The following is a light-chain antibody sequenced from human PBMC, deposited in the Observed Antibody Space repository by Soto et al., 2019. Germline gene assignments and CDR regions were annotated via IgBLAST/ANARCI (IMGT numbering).Light chain of an antibody. Sequence: QSVLTQSPSASGTPGQRVTISCCGSSANIGSNYVYWYQQFPGTAPRLLIYRADQRPSGVLDRFSGSKSGTSASLAISGLRSEDEAAYYCAAWDDTVNGLVFGGGTQVTVL. J-gene: IGLJ2*01. V-gene: IGLV1-47*01. CDR2: RAD. CDR3: AAWDDTVNGLV. CDR1: SANIGSNY.